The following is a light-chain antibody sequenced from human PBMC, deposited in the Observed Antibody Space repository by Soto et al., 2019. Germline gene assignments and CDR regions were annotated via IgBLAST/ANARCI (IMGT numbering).Light chain of an antibody. Sequence: QSVLTQPPSVSGTPGQTVVISCSGSSSNIGAPYDVNWYRQIPGTAPKLLIYGNHNRPSGVPDRFSGSKSGTSASLAITGLQAEDEGDYYCQSYDSTLSARYVFGTGTKLTVL. CDR1: SSNIGAPYD. J-gene: IGLJ1*01. V-gene: IGLV1-40*01. CDR2: GNH. CDR3: QSYDSTLSARYV.